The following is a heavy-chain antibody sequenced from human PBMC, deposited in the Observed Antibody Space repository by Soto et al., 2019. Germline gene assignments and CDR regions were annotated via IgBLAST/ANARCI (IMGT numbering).Heavy chain of an antibody. D-gene: IGHD3-22*01. CDR1: GGSFTDYY. CDR2: INHSGTT. CDR3: ARAGRTYYYDSSGFPPPDY. V-gene: IGHV4-34*01. J-gene: IGHJ4*02. Sequence: SETLSLTCAVYGGSFTDYYWTWIRQSPGKGLEWIGEINHSGTTNYNPSLKNRVTISLDTSKNQFSLKLSSVTAADTAVYYCARAGRTYYYDSSGFPPPDYWGQGTLVTVSS.